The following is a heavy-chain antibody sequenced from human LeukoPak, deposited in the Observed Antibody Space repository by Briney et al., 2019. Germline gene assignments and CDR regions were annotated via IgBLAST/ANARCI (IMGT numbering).Heavy chain of an antibody. D-gene: IGHD2-21*01. CDR1: GGSFSSYF. CDR3: ARATRGGAFDP. Sequence: SETLSLTCVVNGGSFSSYFWNWIRQPPGKGLEWIGEINHSGSTNYNPSLKSRVTISVDTSKNQFSLKLSSVTAADTAVYYCARATRGGAFDPWGQGTLVTVSS. V-gene: IGHV4-34*01. CDR2: INHSGST. J-gene: IGHJ5*02.